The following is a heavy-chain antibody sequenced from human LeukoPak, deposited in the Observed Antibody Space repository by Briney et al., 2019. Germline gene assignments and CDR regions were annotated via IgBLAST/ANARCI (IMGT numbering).Heavy chain of an antibody. CDR2: ISGSGSTT. D-gene: IGHD1-26*01. J-gene: IGHJ4*02. V-gene: IGHV3-23*01. CDR3: ASGKVNHLGALDY. Sequence: PGGSLRLSCAASGFTFSTYAMTWVRQAPGKGLEWVSAISGSGSTTYYADSVKGRFTISRDNSKNTLYLQMNSLRAEDTAVYYCASGKVNHLGALDYWGQGTLVTVSS. CDR1: GFTFSTYA.